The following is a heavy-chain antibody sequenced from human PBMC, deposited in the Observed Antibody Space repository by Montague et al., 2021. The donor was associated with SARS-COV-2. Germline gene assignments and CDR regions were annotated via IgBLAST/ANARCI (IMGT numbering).Heavy chain of an antibody. Sequence: SETLSLTCTVSGGSINDHYRSWIRQSPGKGLEWIGYISSNGKTNYNPSLKSRVTLSADASRNEFSLKLDSVTAAYTAVYFCARRGCYDSAGYHWHLDLWGRGMLVTVS. CDR1: GGSINDHY. D-gene: IGHD3-22*01. CDR2: ISSNGKT. J-gene: IGHJ2*01. CDR3: ARRGCYDSAGYHWHLDL. V-gene: IGHV4-4*09.